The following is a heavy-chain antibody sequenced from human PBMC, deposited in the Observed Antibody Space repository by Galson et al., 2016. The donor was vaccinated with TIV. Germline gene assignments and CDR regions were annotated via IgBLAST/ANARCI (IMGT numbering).Heavy chain of an antibody. CDR1: GYTFNKYG. CDR3: TRARGSMTMILVVDYYFGMDV. V-gene: IGHV1-18*04. CDR2: ISAYSGDT. D-gene: IGHD3-22*01. Sequence: SVKVSCKASGYTFNKYGVSWVRQAPGQGLEWMGWISAYSGDTNYAQKFQGRVTMTTDTYTSTAYMDLRSLRSDDTAVYYCTRARGSMTMILVVDYYFGMDVWGQGTTVTVPS. J-gene: IGHJ6*02.